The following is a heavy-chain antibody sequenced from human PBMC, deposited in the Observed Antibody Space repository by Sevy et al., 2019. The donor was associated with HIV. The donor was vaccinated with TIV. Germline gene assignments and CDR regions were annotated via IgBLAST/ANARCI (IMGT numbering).Heavy chain of an antibody. Sequence: GGSLRLSCAASGFTFSDSYINWVRQASGKGLEWVGRITNRASKDATEYAASVKGRFTMYSDDSKNTAFLQMKSLQTEDTAVYYCTRRKGANGMDVWGRGTTVTVSS. CDR3: TRRKGANGMDV. CDR1: GFTFSDSY. J-gene: IGHJ6*02. V-gene: IGHV3-73*01. D-gene: IGHD1-26*01. CDR2: ITNRASKDAT.